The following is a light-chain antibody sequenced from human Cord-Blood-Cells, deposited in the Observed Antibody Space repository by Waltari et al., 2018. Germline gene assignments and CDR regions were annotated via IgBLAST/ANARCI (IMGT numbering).Light chain of an antibody. CDR1: SSNIGSNY. Sequence: QSVLTQPPSASGTPGQRVTISCSGSSSNIGSNYVYWYQQLPGQAPKLLIYRINQRPSGGPDRVSGSKSGNSASLAISGLRSEDEADYYCAAWDDSLSGSWVFGGGTKLTVL. CDR3: AAWDDSLSGSWV. CDR2: RIN. J-gene: IGLJ3*02. V-gene: IGLV1-47*01.